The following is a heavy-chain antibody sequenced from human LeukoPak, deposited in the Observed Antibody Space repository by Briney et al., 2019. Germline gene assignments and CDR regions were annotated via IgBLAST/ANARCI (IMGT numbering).Heavy chain of an antibody. D-gene: IGHD3-10*01. CDR3: ARDCGVRGVIKYYFDY. V-gene: IGHV1-46*01. J-gene: IGHJ4*02. CDR2: INPSGGST. Sequence: EASVKVSCKASGYTFTSYYMHWVRQAPGQGLEWMGIINPSGGSTSYAQKFQGRVTMTRDMSTSTVYMELSSLRSEDTAVYYCARDCGVRGVIKYYFDYWGQGTLVTVSS. CDR1: GYTFTSYY.